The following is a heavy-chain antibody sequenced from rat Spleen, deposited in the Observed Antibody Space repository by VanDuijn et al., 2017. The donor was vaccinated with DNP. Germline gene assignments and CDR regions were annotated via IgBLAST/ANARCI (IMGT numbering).Heavy chain of an antibody. V-gene: IGHV1-43*01. CDR2: INMGSGGT. Sequence: QVQLRQSGAEPAKPGSSVKISCRASGYTFTTYYIGWIKQTTRQGLEFIGYINMGSGGTNYNEKFKGKATLTVDKSSSTAFLQLSSLTPDDSAVYYCASSNWGYYWYFDFWGPGTMVTVSS. CDR3: ASSNWGYYWYFDF. D-gene: IGHD5-1*01. J-gene: IGHJ1*01. CDR1: GYTFTTYY.